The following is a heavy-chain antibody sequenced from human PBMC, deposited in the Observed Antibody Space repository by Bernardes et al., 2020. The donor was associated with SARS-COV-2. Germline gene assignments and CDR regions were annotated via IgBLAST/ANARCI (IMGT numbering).Heavy chain of an antibody. Sequence: SETLSLTCTGSGGSISNRDYHWGWIRQPPVKGLEWLWSVHSSGSPYYNPSLKSWVTISVDKSENHFSLRLNSVTAADTAVYYCARDEHPYTSGNQVCFFLPWGQCILGSVSS. J-gene: IGHJ5*02. CDR1: GGSISNRDYH. CDR3: ARDEHPYTSGNQVCFFLP. CDR2: VHSSGSP. V-gene: IGHV4-39*02. D-gene: IGHD3-16*01.